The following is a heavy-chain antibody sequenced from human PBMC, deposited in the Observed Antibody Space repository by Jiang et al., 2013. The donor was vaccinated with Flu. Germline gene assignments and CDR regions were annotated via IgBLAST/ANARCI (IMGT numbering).Heavy chain of an antibody. Sequence: QTLSLTCAISGDSVSSNGVAWNWIRQSPSRGLEWLGRTYYRSKWYNDYAVSVKSRIIIDPDTSKNQFSLQLNSVTPEDTAVYYCTRGRMSAFDIWGQGTVVTVSS. CDR1: GDSVSSNGVA. CDR3: TRGRMSAFDI. CDR2: TYYRSKWYN. J-gene: IGHJ3*02. V-gene: IGHV6-1*01. D-gene: IGHD2/OR15-2a*01.